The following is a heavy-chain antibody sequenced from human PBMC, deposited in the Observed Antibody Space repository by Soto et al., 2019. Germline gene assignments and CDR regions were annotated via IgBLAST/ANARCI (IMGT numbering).Heavy chain of an antibody. V-gene: IGHV3-23*01. CDR2: ISGSGGST. CDR1: GFTFSSYA. D-gene: IGHD1-7*01. J-gene: IGHJ4*02. CDR3: AKDISWNYYLDY. Sequence: HPGGSLRLSCAASGFTFSSYAMSWVRQAPGKGLEWVSAISGSGGSTYYADSVKGRFTISRDNSKNTLYLQMNSLRAEDTAVYYCAKDISWNYYLDYWGQGTRVTVSS.